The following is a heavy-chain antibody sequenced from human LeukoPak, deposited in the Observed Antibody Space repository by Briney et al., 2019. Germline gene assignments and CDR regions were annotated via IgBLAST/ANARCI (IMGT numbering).Heavy chain of an antibody. D-gene: IGHD3-3*01. J-gene: IGHJ6*02. V-gene: IGHV3-23*01. Sequence: PGGSLRLSCAASGFTFSSYAMSWVRQAPGKGLEWVSAISGSGGSTYYADSVKGRFTISRDNSKNTLYLQMNSLRAEDTAVYYCAKRPGVVITDYYYYYGMDVWGQGTMVTVSS. CDR1: GFTFSSYA. CDR2: ISGSGGST. CDR3: AKRPGVVITDYYYYYGMDV.